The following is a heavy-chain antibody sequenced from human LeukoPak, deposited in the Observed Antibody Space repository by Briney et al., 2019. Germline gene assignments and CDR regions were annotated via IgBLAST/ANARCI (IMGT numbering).Heavy chain of an antibody. J-gene: IGHJ4*02. D-gene: IGHD6-19*01. V-gene: IGHV3-23*01. Sequence: GGSLRLSCAASGFTFSSYAMSWVRQSPGKGLEWVSSISGSGGGTYFADSVKGRFTISRDNSKNTMYLQMNSLRAEDTAVYYCATVTVAGRGYYFDQWGQGTLVTVSS. CDR2: ISGSGGGT. CDR1: GFTFSSYA. CDR3: ATVTVAGRGYYFDQ.